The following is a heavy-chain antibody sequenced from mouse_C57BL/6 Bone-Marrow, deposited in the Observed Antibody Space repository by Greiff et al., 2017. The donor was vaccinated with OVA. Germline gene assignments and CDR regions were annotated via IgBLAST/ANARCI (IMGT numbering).Heavy chain of an antibody. CDR2: ISDGGSYT. J-gene: IGHJ2*01. D-gene: IGHD1-1*02. CDR3: ARQVYGKEYYFDY. CDR1: GFTFSSYA. V-gene: IGHV5-4*03. Sequence: EVKVVESGGGLVKPGGSLKLSCAASGFTFSSYAMSWVRQTPEKRLEWVATISDGGSYTYYPDNVKGRFIISRDNTKKTLYLQMSSLRSEDTALYYCARQVYGKEYYFDYWGQGTTLTVSS.